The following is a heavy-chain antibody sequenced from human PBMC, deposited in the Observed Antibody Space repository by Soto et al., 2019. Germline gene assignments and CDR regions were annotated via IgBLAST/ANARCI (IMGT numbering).Heavy chain of an antibody. Sequence: QVQLLQSGSEVREPGSSVRVSCKASGGTFNNHLIAWVRQAPGQGLEWMGGIIPMYGTPHFAQKFQGRVSTTADESKSTVYMELNGLGRGDTATYSCARCIQLDYLRALDVWGQGTTVTVSS. CDR1: GGTFNNHL. J-gene: IGHJ6*02. D-gene: IGHD3-16*01. V-gene: IGHV1-69*01. CDR3: ARCIQLDYLRALDV. CDR2: IIPMYGTP.